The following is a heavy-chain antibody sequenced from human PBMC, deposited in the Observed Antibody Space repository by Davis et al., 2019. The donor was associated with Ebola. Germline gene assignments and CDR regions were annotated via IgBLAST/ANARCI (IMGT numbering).Heavy chain of an antibody. V-gene: IGHV4-59*08. D-gene: IGHD3-3*01. CDR2: IYYSGST. Sequence: MPSETLSLTCTVSGGSISSYYWSWIRQPPGKGLEWLGYIYYSGSTNYNPSLKSRVTISVDTSKNQFSLKLSSVTAADTAVYYCARLDLRPKGGLDYWGQGTLVTVSS. CDR3: ARLDLRPKGGLDY. J-gene: IGHJ4*02. CDR1: GGSISSYY.